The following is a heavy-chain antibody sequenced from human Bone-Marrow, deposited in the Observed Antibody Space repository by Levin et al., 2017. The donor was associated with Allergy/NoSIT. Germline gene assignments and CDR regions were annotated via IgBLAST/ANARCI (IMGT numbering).Heavy chain of an antibody. CDR2: IYPSDSDS. D-gene: IGHD3-3*01. J-gene: IGHJ4*02. V-gene: IGHV5-51*01. Sequence: GGSLRLSCKVSGYNFYTFWIGWVRQKPGNGLEWMGIIYPSDSDSRYNPSFQGHVTFSVDKATSTAYLRWNSLTTSDSAMYFCARPRPDDYDYWSGYYGTSLFDYWGQGTQVTVSS. CDR3: ARPRPDDYDYWSGYYGTSLFDY. CDR1: GYNFYTFW.